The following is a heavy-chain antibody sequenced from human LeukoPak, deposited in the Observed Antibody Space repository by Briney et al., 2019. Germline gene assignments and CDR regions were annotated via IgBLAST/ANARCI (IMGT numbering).Heavy chain of an antibody. Sequence: GGSLRLSCAASGFPFSSYSMNWVRQAPGKGGEWLSYISSTSSAIYYAHSLKGRFTISRDNAKNSLYLQMDSLRAEDTAVYYCARVIGSYGDSAYWGQGTLVTVSS. D-gene: IGHD3-16*01. J-gene: IGHJ4*02. CDR1: GFPFSSYS. V-gene: IGHV3-48*04. CDR2: ISSTSSAI. CDR3: ARVIGSYGDSAY.